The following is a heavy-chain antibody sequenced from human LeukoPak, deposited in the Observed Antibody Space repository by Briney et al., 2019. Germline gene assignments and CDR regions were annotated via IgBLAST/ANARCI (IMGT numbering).Heavy chain of an antibody. CDR1: GGSFSGYY. Sequence: SETLSLTCAVYGGSFSGYYWSWIRQPPGKGLEWIGEINHSGSTNYNPSLKSRVTISVDTSKNQFSLKLSSVTAADTAVYYCARDYGDYDYWGQGTLVTVSS. CDR2: INHSGST. J-gene: IGHJ4*02. CDR3: ARDYGDYDY. D-gene: IGHD4-17*01. V-gene: IGHV4-34*01.